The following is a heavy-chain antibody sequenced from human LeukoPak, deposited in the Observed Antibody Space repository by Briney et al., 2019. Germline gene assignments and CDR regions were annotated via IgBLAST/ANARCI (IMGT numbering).Heavy chain of an antibody. CDR2: IRYDGSTK. J-gene: IGHJ4*02. D-gene: IGHD3-22*01. CDR3: AKDMYYYHSSVYYQVFDY. V-gene: IGHV3-30*02. CDR1: GFTFSDYG. Sequence: AGTLRLSCAASGFTFSDYGMRWVRQAPGKGLEWVADIRYDGSTKYYAAPAKSRFTSVKENSKYTRYLKITSLRAEHTAVYYCAKDMYYYHSSVYYQVFDYWGQGNQVTVSS.